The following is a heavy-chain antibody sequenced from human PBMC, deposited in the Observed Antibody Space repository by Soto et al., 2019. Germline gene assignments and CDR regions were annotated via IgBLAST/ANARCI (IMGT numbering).Heavy chain of an antibody. CDR1: GGSISSYY. CDR2: IYYSGST. CDR3: ASGEAGPYYYYMDV. Sequence: PSETLSLTCTVSGGSISSYYWSWIRQPPGKGLEWIGYIYYSGSTNYNPSLKSRVTISVDTSKNQFSLKLSSVTAADTAVYYCASGEAGPYYYYMDVWGKGTTVTVSS. J-gene: IGHJ6*03. D-gene: IGHD3-10*01. V-gene: IGHV4-59*01.